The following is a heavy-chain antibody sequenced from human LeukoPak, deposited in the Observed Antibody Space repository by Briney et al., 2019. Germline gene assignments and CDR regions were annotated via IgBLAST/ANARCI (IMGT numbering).Heavy chain of an antibody. D-gene: IGHD6-19*01. CDR2: ISGSGSTI. CDR1: GFTFRSYE. J-gene: IGHJ4*02. V-gene: IGHV3-48*03. CDR3: AGLVLDY. Sequence: GGSLRLSCAASGFTFRSYEMTWVRQAPGKGLEWDSYISGSGSTIYYTDSVKGRFTISRDNAKNSLYLQVNSLRAEDTAVYYCAGLVLDYWGQGTLVTVSS.